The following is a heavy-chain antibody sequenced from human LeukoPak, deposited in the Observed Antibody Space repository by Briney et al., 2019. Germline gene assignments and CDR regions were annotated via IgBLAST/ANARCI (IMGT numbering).Heavy chain of an antibody. J-gene: IGHJ4*02. CDR1: GGSISSGSYY. CDR2: IYTRGST. CDR3: ASGTPRRLWFGELTY. V-gene: IGHV4-61*02. Sequence: SETLSLTCTVSGGSISSGSYYWRWIRQPAGKGVEWIGRIYTRGSTNYNPSLKSRVTISVDTSKNQFSLKLSSVTAADTAVYYCASGTPRRLWFGELTYWGQGTLVTVSS. D-gene: IGHD3-10*01.